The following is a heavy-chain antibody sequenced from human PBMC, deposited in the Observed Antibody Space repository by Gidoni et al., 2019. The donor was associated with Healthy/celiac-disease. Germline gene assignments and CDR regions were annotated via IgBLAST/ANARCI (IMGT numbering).Heavy chain of an antibody. CDR3: ASIGGHSNLDYYGMDV. Sequence: QVQLVQSGAEVKKPGASVKVSCKASGYTFTSYYMHWVRQAPGQGLEWMGIINPSGGSTSYAQKFQGRVTMTRDTSTSTVYMELSSLRSEDTAVYYCASIGGHSNLDYYGMDVWGQGTTVTVSS. J-gene: IGHJ6*02. D-gene: IGHD4-4*01. CDR1: GYTFTSYY. V-gene: IGHV1-46*03. CDR2: INPSGGST.